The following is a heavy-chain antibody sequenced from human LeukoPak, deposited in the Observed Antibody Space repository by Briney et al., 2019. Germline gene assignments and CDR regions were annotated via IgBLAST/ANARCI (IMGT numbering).Heavy chain of an antibody. D-gene: IGHD2-2*02. CDR1: GFTFSNAW. Sequence: MPGGSLRLSCAASGFTFSNAWMSWVRQAPRKGLEWVGRIKSKTDGGTTDYAAPVKGRFTISRDDSKNTLYLQMNSLKTEDTAVYYCTTGCSSTSCYSVWGQGTTVTVSS. J-gene: IGHJ6*02. CDR2: IKSKTDGGTT. V-gene: IGHV3-15*01. CDR3: TTGCSSTSCYSV.